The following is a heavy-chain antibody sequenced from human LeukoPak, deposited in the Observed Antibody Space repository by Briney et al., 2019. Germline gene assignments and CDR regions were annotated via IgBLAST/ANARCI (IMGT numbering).Heavy chain of an antibody. D-gene: IGHD5-12*01. CDR3: ARRYGGYSNFDY. CDR1: GGSISSYY. Sequence: SETLSLTCTVSGGSISSYYWSWIRQPPGKGLEWIGYIYYSGSTNYNPSLKSRVTISVDTSKNQFSLKLTSVTAADTAVYYCARRYGGYSNFDYWGQGTLVTVSS. V-gene: IGHV4-59*08. CDR2: IYYSGST. J-gene: IGHJ4*02.